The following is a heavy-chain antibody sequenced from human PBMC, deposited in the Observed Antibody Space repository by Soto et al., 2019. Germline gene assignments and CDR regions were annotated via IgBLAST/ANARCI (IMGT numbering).Heavy chain of an antibody. CDR1: GYTFTSYD. D-gene: IGHD3-10*01. CDR3: AGGPYYYGSGSYDD. V-gene: IGHV1-8*01. J-gene: IGHJ4*02. CDR2: MNPNRGNT. Sequence: ASVKVSCKASGYTFTSYDINWVRQATGQGHEWMGWMNPNRGNTGYAQKFKGRVTMTRNTSISTAYMELSSRRSEDTAVYYCAGGPYYYGSGSYDDWGQGTLVTVSS.